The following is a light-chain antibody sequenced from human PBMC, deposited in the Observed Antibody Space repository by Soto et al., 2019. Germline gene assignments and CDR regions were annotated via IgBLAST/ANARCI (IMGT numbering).Light chain of an antibody. J-gene: IGKJ4*01. CDR1: QSISSN. CDR3: QQYNNWPRAT. CDR2: RTS. Sequence: EIVMTQSPATLSVSPGERATLSCRASQSISSNLAWYQQKPCQAPRLLMFRTSSRATGFPARFSGSGSGTEFNRTISSLQSEDFGVYYCQQYNNWPRATFGGGTKVEIK. V-gene: IGKV3-15*01.